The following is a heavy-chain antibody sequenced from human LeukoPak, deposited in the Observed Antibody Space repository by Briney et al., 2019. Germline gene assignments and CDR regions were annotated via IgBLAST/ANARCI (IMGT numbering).Heavy chain of an antibody. V-gene: IGHV4-34*01. D-gene: IGHD6-19*01. Sequence: PSETLSLTCAVYGGSFSGYYWSWIRQPPGKGLEWIGEINHSGSTNYNPSLKSRVTISVDTSKNQFSLKLSSVTAADTAVYYCARESSGWSYYFDYWGQGTLVTVSS. J-gene: IGHJ4*02. CDR2: INHSGST. CDR3: ARESSGWSYYFDY. CDR1: GGSFSGYY.